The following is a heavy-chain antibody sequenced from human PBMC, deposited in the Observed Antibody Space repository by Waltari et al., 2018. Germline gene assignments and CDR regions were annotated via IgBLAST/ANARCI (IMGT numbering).Heavy chain of an antibody. CDR1: GGSFSGYY. CDR3: ARGRLVVPAASNWFDP. J-gene: IGHJ5*02. Sequence: QVQLQQWGAGLLKPSETLSLTCAVYGGSFSGYYWSWIRQPPGKGLEWIGEINHRGSTNDNPSLKSRVTKSVDTSKNQFSRKLSSVTAADTAVYYCARGRLVVPAASNWFDPWGQGTLVTVSS. D-gene: IGHD2-2*01. V-gene: IGHV4-34*01. CDR2: INHRGST.